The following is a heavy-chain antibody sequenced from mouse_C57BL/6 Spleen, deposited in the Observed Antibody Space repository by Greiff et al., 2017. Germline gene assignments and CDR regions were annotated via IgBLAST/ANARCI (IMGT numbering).Heavy chain of an antibody. CDR3: ARGDYSFAY. CDR2: INPYNGGT. Sequence: VQLQQSGPVLVKPGASVKMSCKASGCTFTDYYMNWVKQSHGKSLEWIGVINPYNGGTSYNQKFKGKATLTVDKSSSTAYMELNSLTSEDSAVYYCARGDYSFAYWGQGTLVTVSA. D-gene: IGHD1-1*01. V-gene: IGHV1-19*01. J-gene: IGHJ3*01. CDR1: GCTFTDYY.